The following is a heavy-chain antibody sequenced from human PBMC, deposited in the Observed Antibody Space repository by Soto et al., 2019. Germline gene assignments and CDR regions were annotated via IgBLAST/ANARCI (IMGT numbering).Heavy chain of an antibody. V-gene: IGHV4-31*03. Sequence: QVQLQESGPGLVKPSQTLSLTCTVSGGSISSGGYYWSWIRQHPGKGLEWIGYIYYSGSTYYNPSLKSRVTIQVVTSKNQLSLRLSSVTAADTAVYYCARGGVVVVTATLDYWGQGTLVTVSS. J-gene: IGHJ4*02. CDR3: ARGGVVVVTATLDY. CDR1: GGSISSGGYY. CDR2: IYYSGST. D-gene: IGHD2-21*02.